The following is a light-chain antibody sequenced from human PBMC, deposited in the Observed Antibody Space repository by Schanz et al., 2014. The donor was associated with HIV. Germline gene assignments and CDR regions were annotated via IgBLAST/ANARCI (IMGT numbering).Light chain of an antibody. CDR1: TFNIGNNY. Sequence: QSVLTQPPSVSAAPGQKVIISCSGDTFNIGNNYVSWYQQLPSTAPKALIYENDRRTSGISDRFSASKSGTSATLAIAGLQTDDEGDYFCGTWDHSLKSWVFGGGTKLTVL. J-gene: IGLJ3*02. CDR2: END. CDR3: GTWDHSLKSWV. V-gene: IGLV1-51*01.